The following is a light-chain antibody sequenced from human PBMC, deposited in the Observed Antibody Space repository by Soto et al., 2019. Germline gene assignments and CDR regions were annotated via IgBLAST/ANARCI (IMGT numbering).Light chain of an antibody. V-gene: IGLV2-14*01. CDR3: SSYTSRSTPYA. CDR1: SSDIGAYDS. CDR2: DVT. J-gene: IGLJ6*01. Sequence: QSMLTEPASVSGSPGQSITISCTGSSSDIGAYDSVSWYQQRPVKAPKLMIFDVTNRPSGVSDRFSGSKSGNTASLTISGLQTEDEADYYCSSYTSRSTPYAFG.